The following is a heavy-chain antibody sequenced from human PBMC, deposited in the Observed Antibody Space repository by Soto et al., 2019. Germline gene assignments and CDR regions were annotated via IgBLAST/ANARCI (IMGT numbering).Heavy chain of an antibody. D-gene: IGHD1-1*01. J-gene: IGHJ4*02. CDR2: IYSGGST. Sequence: GGSLRLSCAASGLIVSSNHMNWVRQAPGKGLEWVSLIYSGGSTYYADSVKGRFTISRDNSKNTLYLQMNSLRVEDTAVYYCARRQNEVPVVDYWGQGTLVTLSS. CDR1: GLIVSSNH. V-gene: IGHV3-66*01. CDR3: ARRQNEVPVVDY.